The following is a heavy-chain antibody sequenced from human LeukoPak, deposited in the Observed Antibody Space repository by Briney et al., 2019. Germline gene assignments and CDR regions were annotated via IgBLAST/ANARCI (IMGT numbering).Heavy chain of an antibody. Sequence: GGSLRLSCAASGFTFSSHGMHWVRQAPGKGLEWVAFIRYGGSNKYYADSVKGRFTISRDNSKNTLYLQMNSLRAEDTAVYYCAKDQDIVVVPAAPKSGYFDYWGQGTLVTVSS. CDR1: GFTFSSHG. D-gene: IGHD2-2*01. V-gene: IGHV3-30*02. CDR3: AKDQDIVVVPAAPKSGYFDY. J-gene: IGHJ4*02. CDR2: IRYGGSNK.